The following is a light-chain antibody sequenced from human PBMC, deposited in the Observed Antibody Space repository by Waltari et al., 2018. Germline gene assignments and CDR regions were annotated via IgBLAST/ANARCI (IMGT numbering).Light chain of an antibody. J-gene: IGLJ2*01. CDR3: SSYAGSSKGV. Sequence: QSALTHPAPVSGSPGQSITISCTGTSSDVGNYKRVSWYQQHPGKAPKLMIYAVSKRPSGVSDRFSGSKSGDMASLTISGLQPEDEAEYFCSSYAGSSKGVFGGGTKVTVL. CDR2: AVS. CDR1: SSDVGNYKR. V-gene: IGLV2-23*02.